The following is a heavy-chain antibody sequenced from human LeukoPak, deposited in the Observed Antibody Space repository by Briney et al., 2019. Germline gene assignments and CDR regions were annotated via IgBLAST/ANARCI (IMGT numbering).Heavy chain of an antibody. V-gene: IGHV3-30*18. D-gene: IGHD2-2*01. Sequence: PGGSLRLSCAASGFTFSSYGMHWVRQAPGKGLEWVAVISYDGSNKYYADSVKGRFTISRDNSKNTLYLQMNSLRAEDTAVYYCAKAQAVVTWGLYWGQGTLVTVSS. CDR1: GFTFSSYG. CDR3: AKAQAVVTWGLY. CDR2: ISYDGSNK. J-gene: IGHJ4*02.